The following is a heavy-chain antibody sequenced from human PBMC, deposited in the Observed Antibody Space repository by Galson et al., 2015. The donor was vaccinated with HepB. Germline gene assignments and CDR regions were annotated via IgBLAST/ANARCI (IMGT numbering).Heavy chain of an antibody. V-gene: IGHV3-30*04. Sequence: SLRLSCAASGFTFSSYAMHWVRQAPGKGLEWVAVMSNDGGNKNYADSVKGRFTISRDNSKNTLYLQMNSLRAEDTAVYYCAKGVPAAMRETLLEYWGQGTLVTVSS. J-gene: IGHJ4*02. D-gene: IGHD2-2*01. CDR1: GFTFSSYA. CDR2: MSNDGGNK. CDR3: AKGVPAAMRETLLEY.